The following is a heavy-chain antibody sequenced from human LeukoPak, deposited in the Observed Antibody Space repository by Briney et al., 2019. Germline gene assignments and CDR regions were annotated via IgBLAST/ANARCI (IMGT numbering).Heavy chain of an antibody. J-gene: IGHJ4*02. Sequence: GGSLRLSCAASGFTFSSYSMNWVRQAPGKGLEWVSSISSSSSYIYYADSVKGRFTISRDNAKNSLYLQMNSLRAEDTAVYYCAKDRRNYYGSGVDYWGQGTLVTVSS. V-gene: IGHV3-21*01. CDR3: AKDRRNYYGSGVDY. D-gene: IGHD3-10*01. CDR1: GFTFSSYS. CDR2: ISSSSSYI.